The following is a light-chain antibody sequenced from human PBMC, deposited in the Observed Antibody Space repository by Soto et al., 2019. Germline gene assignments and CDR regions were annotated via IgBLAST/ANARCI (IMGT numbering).Light chain of an antibody. J-gene: IGLJ1*01. CDR3: SSYTSTGPPGV. CDR1: SSDVGGYNY. Sequence: QSALTQPASVSGSPGQSITLSCTGTSSDVGGYNYVSWYQQHPGKAPKLMIYDVSDRPSGISNRFSGSKSGNTASLTISGLQAEDEADYYCSSYTSTGPPGVFGTGTKLTVL. V-gene: IGLV2-14*01. CDR2: DVS.